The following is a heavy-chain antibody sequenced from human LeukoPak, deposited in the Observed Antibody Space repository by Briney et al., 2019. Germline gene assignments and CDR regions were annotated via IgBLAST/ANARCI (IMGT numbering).Heavy chain of an antibody. CDR3: ARAAPRYSSSWYSAFDI. CDR1: GFTFSSYW. V-gene: IGHV3-7*01. J-gene: IGHJ3*02. CDR2: IKQDGSEK. Sequence: PGGSLRLSCAASGFTFSSYWMSWVRQAPGKGLEWVANIKQDGSEKYYVDSVKGRFTISRDNAKNSLYLQMNSLRAEDTAVYYCARAAPRYSSSWYSAFDIWGQGTMVTVSS. D-gene: IGHD6-13*01.